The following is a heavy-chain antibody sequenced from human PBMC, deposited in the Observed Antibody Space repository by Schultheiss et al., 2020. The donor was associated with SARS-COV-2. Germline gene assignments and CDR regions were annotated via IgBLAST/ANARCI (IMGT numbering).Heavy chain of an antibody. V-gene: IGHV3-7*01. CDR1: GFTFSSYA. Sequence: GGSLRLSCAASGFTFSSYAMHWVRQAPGKGLEWVANIRQDGIEKYHVDSVKGRFTASRDNANNSLYLQMNSLRVEDTAVYYCARTSNRYFDLWGRGTLVTVSS. J-gene: IGHJ2*01. D-gene: IGHD1-14*01. CDR3: ARTSNRYFDL. CDR2: IRQDGIEK.